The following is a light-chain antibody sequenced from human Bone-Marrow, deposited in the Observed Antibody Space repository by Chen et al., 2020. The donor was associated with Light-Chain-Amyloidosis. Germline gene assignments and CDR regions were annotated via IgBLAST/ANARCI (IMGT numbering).Light chain of an antibody. CDR2: EVS. V-gene: IGLV2-14*01. J-gene: IGLJ2*01. Sequence: SALTHPPSESGSPGQSIDISCLGSSNDVGSNTYVSLYQQNPGKAPKLIIYEVSNRPSGVPDRFSGSKSGNTASLTISGLQAEDEADYYCSSYTSISTVVFGGGTKLTVL. CDR1: SNDVGSNTY. CDR3: SSYTSISTVV.